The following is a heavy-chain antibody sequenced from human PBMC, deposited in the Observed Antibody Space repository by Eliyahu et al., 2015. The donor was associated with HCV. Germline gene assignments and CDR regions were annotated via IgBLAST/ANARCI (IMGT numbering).Heavy chain of an antibody. CDR3: AKGAYDILTGSLGA. CDR2: ISWDSGSI. V-gene: IGHV3-9*01. CDR1: GFXFGDYA. J-gene: IGHJ5*02. D-gene: IGHD3-9*01. Sequence: EVQLVESGGGLVQPGRSLRLSCAASGFXFGDYAMPWVGQAPGKGLEWVSIISWDSGSIDYGDSVKGRFTISRDNAKKSLYLQMTSLRVEDTALYYCAKGAYDILTGSLGAWGQGTLVTVSS.